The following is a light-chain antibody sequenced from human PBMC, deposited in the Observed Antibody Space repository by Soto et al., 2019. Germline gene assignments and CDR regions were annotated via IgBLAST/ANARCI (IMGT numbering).Light chain of an antibody. J-gene: IGKJ1*01. CDR1: QGIRHY. Sequence: DIQMTQSPSSLSASVGDRVTITCRASQGIRHYLAWYQQKPGKVPKSLIYAASRLQSGVPSRFSGSGSETEFSLTIINLQPEDFATYFCVQYNIYPWTFGQGTKVDIK. V-gene: IGKV1-17*02. CDR3: VQYNIYPWT. CDR2: AAS.